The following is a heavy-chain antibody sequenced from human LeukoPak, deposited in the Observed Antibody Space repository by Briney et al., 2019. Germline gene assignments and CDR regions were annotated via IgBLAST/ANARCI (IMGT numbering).Heavy chain of an antibody. V-gene: IGHV3-74*01. D-gene: IGHD4-17*01. CDR3: ARELVSYGDYGY. Sequence: GGSLRLSCAASGFSFSGYWMHWVRQAPGKGLVWVSRINADGTIATYADSVEGRFTISRDNAKNTLYLQMNSPRAEDTAVYYCARELVSYGDYGYWGQGTLVTVSS. J-gene: IGHJ4*02. CDR1: GFSFSGYW. CDR2: INADGTIA.